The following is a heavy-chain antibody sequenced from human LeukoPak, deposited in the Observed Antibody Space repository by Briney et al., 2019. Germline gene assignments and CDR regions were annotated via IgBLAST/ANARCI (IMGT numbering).Heavy chain of an antibody. J-gene: IGHJ4*02. CDR3: AKVFPYYDSSGRYFDY. CDR2: LSGTGGST. Sequence: GGSLRLSCAASGFTFSNYAMSWVRQAPGKGLEWVSTLSGTGGSTYYADSVKGRFTISRDNSKNTLYLQVSSLRAEDSAVYYCAKVFPYYDSSGRYFDYWGQGTLVTVSS. D-gene: IGHD3-22*01. V-gene: IGHV3-23*01. CDR1: GFTFSNYA.